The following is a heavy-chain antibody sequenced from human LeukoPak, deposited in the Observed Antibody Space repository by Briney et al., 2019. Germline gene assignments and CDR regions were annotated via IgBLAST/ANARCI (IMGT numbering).Heavy chain of an antibody. J-gene: IGHJ5*01. CDR1: GGSISSYY. V-gene: IGHV4-59*12. D-gene: IGHD4-17*01. CDR3: ARDKVTVTGNWFDS. Sequence: SETLSLTCTVSGGSISSYYWSWIRQPPGKGLEWIGYIYYTGSTHYNPSLKSRISISVDTSKRQFSFTLMSQTGADTAIYYCARDKVTVTGNWFDSWGQGTLVAVSS. CDR2: IYYTGST.